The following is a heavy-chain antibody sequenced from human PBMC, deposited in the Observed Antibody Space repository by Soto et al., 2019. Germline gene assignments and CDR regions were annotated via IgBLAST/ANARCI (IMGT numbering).Heavy chain of an antibody. CDR3: GGNYGSGSYFYYYGMDV. CDR2: ISYDGSNK. CDR1: GFTFSSYG. J-gene: IGHJ6*01. Sequence: GGSLRLSCAASGFTFSSYGMHWVRQAPGKGLEWVAVISYDGSNKIYVDSVKGRFTISRDNSKNTLYLQMNSLRAEDTAVYYCGGNYGSGSYFYYYGMDVWGQGTTVTVSS. V-gene: IGHV3-30*03. D-gene: IGHD3-10*01.